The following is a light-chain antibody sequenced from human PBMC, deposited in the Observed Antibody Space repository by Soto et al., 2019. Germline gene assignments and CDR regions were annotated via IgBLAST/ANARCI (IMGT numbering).Light chain of an antibody. CDR3: CSFVDSDTVL. Sequence: QSALTQPRSVSGSPGQSVTISCTGTSSDVGSYKYVSWYQHHPGKAPKLMIFEVNKRPSGVPDRFSGSNSGNAASLTISGLQPEDEADYFCCSFVDSDTVLFGGGTKLTVL. V-gene: IGLV2-11*01. CDR1: SSDVGSYKY. J-gene: IGLJ3*02. CDR2: EVN.